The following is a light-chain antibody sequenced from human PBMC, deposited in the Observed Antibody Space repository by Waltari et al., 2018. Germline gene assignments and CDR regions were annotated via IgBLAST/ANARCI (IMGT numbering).Light chain of an antibody. CDR1: QSLLHSSGYTF. CDR3: MQARQTPWT. CDR2: LVS. Sequence: DIVMTQSPLSLPVSPGEPASISCRSSQSLLHSSGYTFLDWYLQKPGQAPQLLLYLVSNRASGVADRFSGSGSGTDLTLKISKVEAEDVGVYYYMQARQTPWTFGQGTKVEIK. J-gene: IGKJ1*01. V-gene: IGKV2-28*01.